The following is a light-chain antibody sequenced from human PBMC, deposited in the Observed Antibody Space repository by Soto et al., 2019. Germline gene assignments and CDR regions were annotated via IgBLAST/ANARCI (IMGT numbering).Light chain of an antibody. V-gene: IGKV1-39*01. CDR1: QSISNH. Sequence: SNFLRASGKDRVKITCGASQSISNHLNWYQQKPGKAPKLLIFAASSLQSGVPSRFSGSGSLGSGTPANSSLQPDECATYYCHQSYSTPPISIAQGTRLEIK. CDR2: AAS. J-gene: IGKJ5*01. CDR3: HQSYSTPPIS.